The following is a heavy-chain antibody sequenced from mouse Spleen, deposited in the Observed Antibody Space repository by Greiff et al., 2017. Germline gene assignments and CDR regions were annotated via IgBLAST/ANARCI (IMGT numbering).Heavy chain of an antibody. D-gene: IGHD2-1*01. J-gene: IGHJ4*01. Sequence: VQRVESGPGLVAPSQSLSITCTVSGFSLTNYAVHWVRQSPGKGLEWLGVIWSDGSTDYYAALISRLSTSKDNTKSQVFFKMNSLQADDTAIYYCSRRGYGNLYYAMDYWGQGTSVTGSS. V-gene: IGHV2-4-1*01. CDR2: IWSDGST. CDR1: GFSLTNYA. CDR3: SRRGYGNLYYAMDY.